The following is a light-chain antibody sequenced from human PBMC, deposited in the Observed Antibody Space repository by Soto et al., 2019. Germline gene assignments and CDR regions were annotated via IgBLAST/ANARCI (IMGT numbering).Light chain of an antibody. Sequence: EIVLTQSPGTLSLYPGETATLSCRASQSISGNYLAWYHHKPGQAPRLLIYDSSRRATGIPDRFSGSGSGTDCTLTISRLEPEDFAIYYSQQYSGSITFGQGTRLEIE. CDR2: DSS. J-gene: IGKJ5*01. CDR1: QSISGNY. V-gene: IGKV3-20*01. CDR3: QQYSGSIT.